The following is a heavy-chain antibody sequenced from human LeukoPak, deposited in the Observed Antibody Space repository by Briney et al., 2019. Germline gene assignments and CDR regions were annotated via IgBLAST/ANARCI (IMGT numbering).Heavy chain of an antibody. CDR3: AKDRESPYYYDSSGYFEYFQH. CDR2: ISGSGGST. J-gene: IGHJ1*01. CDR1: GFTFGKYW. Sequence: PGGSLRLSCVASGFTFGKYWMSWVRQAPGKGLEWVSAISGSGGSTYYADSVKGRFTISRDNSKNTLYLQMNSLRAEDTAVYYCAKDRESPYYYDSSGYFEYFQHWGQGTLVTVSS. V-gene: IGHV3-23*01. D-gene: IGHD3-22*01.